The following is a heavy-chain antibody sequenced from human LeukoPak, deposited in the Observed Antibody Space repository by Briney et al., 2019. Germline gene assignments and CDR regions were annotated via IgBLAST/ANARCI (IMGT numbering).Heavy chain of an antibody. D-gene: IGHD3-3*01. V-gene: IGHV4-31*03. CDR1: GGSISGGGYY. Sequence: SETLSLTCTVSGGSISGGGYYWSWIRQHPGKGLEWIGYIYYSGSTYYNPSLKSRVTISVDTSKNQFSLKLTSVTAADTAVYFCARAGGFFSPFGYWGQGTLVTVSS. CDR3: ARAGGFFSPFGY. J-gene: IGHJ4*02. CDR2: IYYSGST.